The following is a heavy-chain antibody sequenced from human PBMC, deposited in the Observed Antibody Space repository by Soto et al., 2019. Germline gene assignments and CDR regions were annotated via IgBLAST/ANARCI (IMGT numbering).Heavy chain of an antibody. V-gene: IGHV3-30*18. CDR3: AKDGMATIGRDYYYYYMDV. CDR1: GFTFSSYG. D-gene: IGHD5-12*01. Sequence: PGGSLRLSCAACGFTFSSYGMHWVRQAPGKGLEWVAVISYDGSNKYYADSVKGRFTISRDNSKNTLYLQMNSLRAEDTAVYYCAKDGMATIGRDYYYYYMDVWGKGTTVTVSS. CDR2: ISYDGSNK. J-gene: IGHJ6*03.